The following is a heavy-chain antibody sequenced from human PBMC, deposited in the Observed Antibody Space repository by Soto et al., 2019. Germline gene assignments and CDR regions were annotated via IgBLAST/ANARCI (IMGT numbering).Heavy chain of an antibody. CDR1: GDSVSSNSAA. J-gene: IGHJ4*02. CDR2: TYYRSKWYN. CDR3: ARGYYDILTGYSDYSSAFDY. D-gene: IGHD3-9*01. Sequence: SQTLSLTCAISGDSVSSNSAAWNWIRQSPSRGLEWLGRTYYRSKWYNDYAVSVKSRITINPDTSKNQFSLQLNSVTPEDTAVYYCARGYYDILTGYSDYSSAFDYWGQGTLVTVSS. V-gene: IGHV6-1*01.